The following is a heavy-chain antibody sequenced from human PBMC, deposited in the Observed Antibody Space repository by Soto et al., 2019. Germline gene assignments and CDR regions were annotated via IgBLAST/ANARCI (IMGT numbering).Heavy chain of an antibody. D-gene: IGHD6-13*01. J-gene: IGHJ6*02. CDR1: GYSFTSYW. CDR2: IDPSDSYT. CDR3: ACRGIAAPHCYYYCMDL. V-gene: IGHV5-10-1*01. Sequence: GESLKISCKGSGYSFTSYWISWVRQMPGKGLEWMGRIDPSDSYTNYSPSFQGHVTISADKSISTAYLQWSSLKAWHTAMLYCACRGIAAPHCYYYCMDLWGQGATVTVSS.